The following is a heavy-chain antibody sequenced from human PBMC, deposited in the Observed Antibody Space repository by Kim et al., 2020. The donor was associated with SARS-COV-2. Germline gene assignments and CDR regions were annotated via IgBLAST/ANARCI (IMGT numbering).Heavy chain of an antibody. CDR3: ARDREIQLLFPGGA. CDR2: ISYDGSNK. CDR1: GFTFSSYA. D-gene: IGHD5-18*01. V-gene: IGHV3-30*04. J-gene: IGHJ4*02. Sequence: GGSLRLSCAASGFTFSSYAMHWVRQAPGKGLEWVAVISYDGSNKYYADSVKGRFTISRDNSKNTLYLQMNSLRAEDTAVYYCARDREIQLLFPGGAWGQGTLVNGSS.